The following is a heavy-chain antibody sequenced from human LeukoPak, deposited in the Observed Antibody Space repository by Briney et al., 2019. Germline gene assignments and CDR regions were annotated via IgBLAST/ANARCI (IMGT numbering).Heavy chain of an antibody. CDR3: ARVGHIAAAGTYDY. Sequence: SETLSLTRTVSGGSISGFSWSWIRQPPGKGLEWIGYIYYSGSTDYNPSLKSRVTMSVDMSKNQFSLKLSSVTAADTAVYFCARVGHIAAAGTYDYWGQGTLVTVSS. J-gene: IGHJ4*02. V-gene: IGHV4-59*08. CDR2: IYYSGST. D-gene: IGHD6-13*01. CDR1: GGSISGFS.